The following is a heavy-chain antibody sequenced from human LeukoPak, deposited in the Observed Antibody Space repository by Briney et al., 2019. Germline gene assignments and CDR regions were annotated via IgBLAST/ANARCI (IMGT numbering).Heavy chain of an antibody. Sequence: GGSLRLSCAASGFTFNSYWMSWVRQAPGKGLEWVANIKEDGSEKYYVDSVKGRFTISRDNATNSLYLQMNSLRVEDTAVYYCARPRYCSGGSCYWAFDIWGQGTMVTVSS. CDR1: GFTFNSYW. V-gene: IGHV3-7*04. D-gene: IGHD2-15*01. CDR3: ARPRYCSGGSCYWAFDI. J-gene: IGHJ3*02. CDR2: IKEDGSEK.